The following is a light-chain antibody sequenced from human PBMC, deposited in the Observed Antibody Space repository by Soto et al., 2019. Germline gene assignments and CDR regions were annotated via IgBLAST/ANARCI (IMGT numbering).Light chain of an antibody. V-gene: IGKV1-5*03. CDR1: QSISSW. Sequence: DIQMTQSPSTLSASVGDRVTITCRASQSISSWLAWYQQKPGKAPKLLIYKASSLESGVPSRFSGSGSGTEFTLTISSLQPEDFAVYYCHHYNNWPRTFGQGTKVDIK. CDR3: HHYNNWPRT. J-gene: IGKJ1*01. CDR2: KAS.